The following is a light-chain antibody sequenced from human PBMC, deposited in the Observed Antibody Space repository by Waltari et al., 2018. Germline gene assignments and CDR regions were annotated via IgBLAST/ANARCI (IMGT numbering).Light chain of an antibody. Sequence: QSALTQPAPGSGSPGQSITISCTGTSSAVGNYNLVSWYQQHPGKAPKLMIYEVAKRPSGVSNRFSGSKSGNTASLTISGLQAEDEADYFCCSYASSSTLLFGGGTKVTVL. J-gene: IGLJ2*01. CDR2: EVA. V-gene: IGLV2-23*02. CDR3: CSYASSSTLL. CDR1: SSAVGNYNL.